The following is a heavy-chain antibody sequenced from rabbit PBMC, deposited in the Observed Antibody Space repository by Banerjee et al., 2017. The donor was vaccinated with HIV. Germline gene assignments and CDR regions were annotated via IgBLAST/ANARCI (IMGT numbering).Heavy chain of an antibody. D-gene: IGHD4-1*01. CDR1: GFDFSSYYM. V-gene: IGHV1S45*01. Sequence: QEQLEESGGGLVQPEGSLTLSCKASGFDFSSYYMSWVRQAPGKGLEWIACINTSSGNTVYASWAKGRFTISKTSATTVTLQMTSLTAADTATYFCARDLAGVIGWNFDLWGQGTLVTVS. J-gene: IGHJ4*01. CDR2: INTSSGNT. CDR3: ARDLAGVIGWNFDL.